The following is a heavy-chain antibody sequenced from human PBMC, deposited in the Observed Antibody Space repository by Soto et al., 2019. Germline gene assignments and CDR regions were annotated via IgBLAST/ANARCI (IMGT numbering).Heavy chain of an antibody. CDR2: IIPILSIA. CDR1: GGTFSSYT. J-gene: IGHJ4*02. CDR3: AGDSLYYFDY. Sequence: HVQLVQSGAEVKKPGSSVKVSCKASGGTFSSYTISWVRQAPGQGLEWMGRIIPILSIANYAQKFQGRVTITANKTTSTAYMQLSSLRSEDAVVYYCAGDSLYYFDYWGQGTLVTVSS. V-gene: IGHV1-69*08.